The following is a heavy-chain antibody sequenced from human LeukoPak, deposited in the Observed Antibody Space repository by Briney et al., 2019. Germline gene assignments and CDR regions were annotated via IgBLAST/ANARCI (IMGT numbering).Heavy chain of an antibody. J-gene: IGHJ4*02. CDR2: INGGST. V-gene: IGHV3-64D*09. CDR1: GFTFSTYA. Sequence: GGSLRLSCSASGFTFSTYAMHWVRQAPGKGLEYVSAINGGSTYCAVSVKGRFNISRDNSKNTLYLQMSSLRAEDTAVYYCVPLPIAVAGTHLLDYWGQGTLVTVSS. D-gene: IGHD6-19*01. CDR3: VPLPIAVAGTHLLDY.